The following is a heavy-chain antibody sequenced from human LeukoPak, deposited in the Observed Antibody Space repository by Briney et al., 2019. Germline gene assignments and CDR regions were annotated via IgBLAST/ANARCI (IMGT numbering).Heavy chain of an antibody. J-gene: IGHJ4*02. CDR1: GFTFSSYA. CDR2: ISDDGSYT. V-gene: IGHV3-74*01. Sequence: GGSLRLSCAASGFTFSSYAMSWVRQAPGKGLVWVSRISDDGSYTSNVDSVKGRFTISRDNVNNMLYLHMNSLRAEDTAVYYCASFGISWRSSYWGQGTLVTVSS. D-gene: IGHD2-21*01. CDR3: ASFGISWRSSY.